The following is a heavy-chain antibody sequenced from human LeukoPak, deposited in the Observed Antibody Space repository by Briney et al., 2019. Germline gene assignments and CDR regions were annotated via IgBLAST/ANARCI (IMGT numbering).Heavy chain of an antibody. Sequence: PSETLSLTCTVSGGSISSYYWSWIRQPPGKGLEWIGYIYYSGSTNYKPSLKSRVTMSLNTSKNQFSLKLSSVTAADTAIYSCASHSATWYFQHWGQGTPVTVSS. V-gene: IGHV4-59*01. CDR3: ASHSATWYFQH. D-gene: IGHD6-13*01. CDR2: IYYSGST. CDR1: GGSISSYY. J-gene: IGHJ1*01.